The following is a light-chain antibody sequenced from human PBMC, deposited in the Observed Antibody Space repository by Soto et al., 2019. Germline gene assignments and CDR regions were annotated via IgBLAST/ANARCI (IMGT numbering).Light chain of an antibody. CDR3: QQYNSYPLT. CDR1: QGISSH. Sequence: QMTQSPSSLSASVGDSVTITCRASQGISSHLAWFQQKPGKAPTSLIYAASSLQSGVPSKFSGSGSGTDFTLTISSLQPEDFATYYCQQYNSYPLTFGGGTKVEIK. CDR2: AAS. V-gene: IGKV1-16*02. J-gene: IGKJ4*01.